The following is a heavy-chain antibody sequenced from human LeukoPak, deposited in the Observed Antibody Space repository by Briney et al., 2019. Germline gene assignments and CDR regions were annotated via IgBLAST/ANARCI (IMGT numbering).Heavy chain of an antibody. Sequence: ASVKVSCKSSGYAFSGYYMHWVRQAPGQGLEWMGWINPNSGGTNYAQKFQGRVSMTRDTSISTAYMELSRLRSDDTAVYYCARGRITTVRGSVDPWGQGTLVTVSS. CDR2: INPNSGGT. CDR1: GYAFSGYY. V-gene: IGHV1-2*02. D-gene: IGHD3-10*01. J-gene: IGHJ5*02. CDR3: ARGRITTVRGSVDP.